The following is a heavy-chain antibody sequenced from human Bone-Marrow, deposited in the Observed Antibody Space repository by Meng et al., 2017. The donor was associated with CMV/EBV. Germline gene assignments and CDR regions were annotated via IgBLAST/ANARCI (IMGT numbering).Heavy chain of an antibody. Sequence: ASVKVSCKASGYTFTTYAITWVRQAPGQGLEWMGWLSTSNGDTESAQKVRDRITFTTDGSTTSAYMELRSLTSDDTAIYFCARGGRENSFDSWGQGTLVTVSS. D-gene: IGHD3-16*01. CDR3: ARGGRENSFDS. CDR1: GYTFTTYA. V-gene: IGHV1-18*04. J-gene: IGHJ5*01. CDR2: LSTSNGDT.